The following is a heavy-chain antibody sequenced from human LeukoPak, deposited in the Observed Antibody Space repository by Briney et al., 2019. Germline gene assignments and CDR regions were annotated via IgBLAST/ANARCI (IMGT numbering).Heavy chain of an antibody. CDR3: ARERCSGGSCFLDY. CDR2: IYSGGST. V-gene: IGHV3-66*01. D-gene: IGHD2-15*01. Sequence: PGGSLRLSCVASGLNFDDSAMHWVRQAPGKGLEWVSVIYSGGSTYYADSVKGRFTISRDNSKNTLYLQMNTLRAEDTAVYYCARERCSGGSCFLDYWGQGTLVTVSS. CDR1: GLNFDDSA. J-gene: IGHJ4*02.